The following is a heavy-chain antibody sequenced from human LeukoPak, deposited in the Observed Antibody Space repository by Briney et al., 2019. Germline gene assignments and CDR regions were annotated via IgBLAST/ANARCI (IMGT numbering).Heavy chain of an antibody. CDR1: GASISSYY. D-gene: IGHD1-1*01. J-gene: IGHJ4*02. V-gene: IGHV4-59*12. CDR2: IYYTGST. Sequence: SETLSLTCTVSGASISSYYWSWIRQPPGKGLEWIGYIYYTGSTNSNPSLKSRVTMSVDTSKNQFSLRLSSVTAADTAMYYCAREAGNTQYFDYWGQGTLVTVSS. CDR3: AREAGNTQYFDY.